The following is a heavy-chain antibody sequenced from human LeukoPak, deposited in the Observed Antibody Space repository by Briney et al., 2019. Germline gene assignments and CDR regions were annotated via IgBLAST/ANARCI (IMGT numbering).Heavy chain of an antibody. CDR3: ARDSGYDSRGFYYGGFDP. D-gene: IGHD3-22*01. J-gene: IGHJ5*02. Sequence: SQTLSLTCTVSGGSFSSGAYYWSWIRQLPGKGLEWIGYIHYSGSTYYNPSLKSRVSISIDTSKNQLSLKLSSVTAADTAFYYCARDSGYDSRGFYYGGFDPWGQGTLVTVSS. V-gene: IGHV4-31*03. CDR1: GGSFSSGAYY. CDR2: IHYSGST.